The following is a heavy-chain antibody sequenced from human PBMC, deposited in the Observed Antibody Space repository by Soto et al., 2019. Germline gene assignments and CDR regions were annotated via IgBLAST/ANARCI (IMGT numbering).Heavy chain of an antibody. J-gene: IGHJ4*02. CDR1: GDSISSNSHY. CDR3: ARVDYSSLSFDY. CDR2: IYYDGNT. Sequence: SETLCLTCTVSGDSISSNSHYWGWIRQPPGKGLESIANIYYDGNTYYNPSLKSRVTISVDRSKNQFSLKLSSVTAADTAVYYCARVDYSSLSFDYWGQGTLVTVSS. V-gene: IGHV4-39*07. D-gene: IGHD6-6*01.